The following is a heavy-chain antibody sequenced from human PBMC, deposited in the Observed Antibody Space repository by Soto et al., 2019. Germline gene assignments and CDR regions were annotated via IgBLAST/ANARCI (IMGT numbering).Heavy chain of an antibody. CDR2: ISGSGDRT. Sequence: GGSLRLSCAASGFTLSSYAMSWVRQAPGKGLEWVSAISGSGDRTDYADSVKGRFTISRDNSKNTLYLQMNSLRVEDTAVYYCAKDYASSYYYYMDVWGKGTTVTVSS. CDR1: GFTLSSYA. CDR3: AKDYASSYYYYMDV. J-gene: IGHJ6*03. V-gene: IGHV3-23*01. D-gene: IGHD3-16*01.